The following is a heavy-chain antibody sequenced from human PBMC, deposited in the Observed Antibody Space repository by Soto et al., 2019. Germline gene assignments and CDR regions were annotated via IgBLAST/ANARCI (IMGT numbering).Heavy chain of an antibody. CDR3: ARVDSGSSSDAFDI. D-gene: IGHD3-10*01. CDR2: IIPILGIT. Sequence: SVKVSCKASGGTFSSYTISWVRQAPGQGLEWMGRIIPILGITNYAQKFQGRVTITADKSTSTAYMELSRLRSDDTAVYYCARVDSGSSSDAFDIWGQGTMVTVSS. J-gene: IGHJ3*02. V-gene: IGHV1-69*02. CDR1: GGTFSSYT.